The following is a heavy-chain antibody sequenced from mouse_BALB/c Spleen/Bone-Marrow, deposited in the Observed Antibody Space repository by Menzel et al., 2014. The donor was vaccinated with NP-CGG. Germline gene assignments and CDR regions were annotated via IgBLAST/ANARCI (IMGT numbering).Heavy chain of an antibody. J-gene: IGHJ4*01. CDR3: ARDGNYAMDY. D-gene: IGHD1-1*02. CDR1: GISITTGNYR. Sequence: ESGPGLVKPSQTVSLTCTVTGISITTGNYRWSWIRQFPGNELEWIGYIYYSGTITYNPSLTSRTTITRDTSKNQFFLEMNSLTAEDTATYYCARDGNYAMDYWGQGTSVTVSS. V-gene: IGHV3-5*02. CDR2: IYYSGTI.